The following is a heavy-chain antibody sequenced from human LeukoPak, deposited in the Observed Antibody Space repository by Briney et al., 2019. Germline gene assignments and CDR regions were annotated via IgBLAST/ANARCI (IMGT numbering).Heavy chain of an antibody. D-gene: IGHD3-3*01. CDR2: ISGSGGST. V-gene: IGHV3-23*01. CDR3: AKVVRLRITIFGVVNPFDY. CDR1: GFTFSSYS. J-gene: IGHJ4*02. Sequence: PGGSLRLSXAASGFTFSSYSMNWVRQAPGKGMEWVSAISGSGGSTYYADSVKGRFTISRDNSKNTLYLQMNSLRAEDTAVYYCAKVVRLRITIFGVVNPFDYWGQGTLVTVSS.